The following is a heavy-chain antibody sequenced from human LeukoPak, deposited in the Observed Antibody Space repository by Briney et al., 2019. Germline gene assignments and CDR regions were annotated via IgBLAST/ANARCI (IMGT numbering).Heavy chain of an antibody. CDR1: GYTFTGYY. D-gene: IGHD3-22*01. CDR2: INPNSGGT. CDR3: ARDATPDSSGYYYDPSWYFDL. J-gene: IGHJ2*01. Sequence: ASVKVSCKASGYTFTGYYMHWVRQAPGQGLEWTGWINPNSGGTNYAQKFQGRVTMTRDTSISTAYMELSRLRSDGTAVYYCARDATPDSSGYYYDPSWYFDLWGRGTLVTVSS. V-gene: IGHV1-2*02.